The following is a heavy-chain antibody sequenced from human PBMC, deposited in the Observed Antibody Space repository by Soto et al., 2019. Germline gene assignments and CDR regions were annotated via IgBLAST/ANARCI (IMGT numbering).Heavy chain of an antibody. CDR1: GGSISSSSYY. J-gene: IGHJ4*02. Sequence: SETLSLTCTVSGGSISSSSYYCGWIRQPPGKGLEWIGSIYYSGSTYYNPSLKSRVTISVDTSKNQFSLKLSSVTAADTAVYYCAYLTEWLPFDYWGQGTLVTVSS. CDR2: IYYSGST. D-gene: IGHD6-19*01. CDR3: AYLTEWLPFDY. V-gene: IGHV4-39*01.